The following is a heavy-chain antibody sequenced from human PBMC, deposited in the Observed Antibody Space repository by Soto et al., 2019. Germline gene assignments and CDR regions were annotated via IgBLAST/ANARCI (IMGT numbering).Heavy chain of an antibody. CDR1: GFTFSSYG. CDR3: AKVLAAAGSGY. CDR2: IGGSGSTT. V-gene: IGHV3-23*01. Sequence: GGSLRLSCAPSGFTFSSYGMTWVRQAPGRGLEWVSSIGGSGSTTYYADSVKGRFTISGDNSKNTLYLQMNSLRAEDTAIYYCAKVLAAAGSGYWGQGTVVTVSS. J-gene: IGHJ4*02. D-gene: IGHD6-13*01.